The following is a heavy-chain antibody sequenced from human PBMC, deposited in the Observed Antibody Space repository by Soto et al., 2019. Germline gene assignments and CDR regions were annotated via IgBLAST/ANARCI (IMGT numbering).Heavy chain of an antibody. CDR1: GFTFSTYA. J-gene: IGHJ4*02. V-gene: IGHV3-23*01. D-gene: IGHD6-13*01. Sequence: GGSLRLSCASSGFTFSTYAMAWVRQAPGKGLEWVSGVSASGLNTDYADSVKGRFTISRDNSKNTLYLQMNSLRAEDTAVYYCAKEAVPRRILPPGIAAAGPFDYWGQGTLVTVSS. CDR3: AKEAVPRRILPPGIAAAGPFDY. CDR2: VSASGLNT.